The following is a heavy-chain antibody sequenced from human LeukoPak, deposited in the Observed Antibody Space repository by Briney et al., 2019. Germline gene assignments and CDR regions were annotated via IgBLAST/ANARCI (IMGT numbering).Heavy chain of an antibody. Sequence: SQTLSLTCAISGDSVSSNSAAWNWIRQSPSRGLEWLGNTYYRSMWYNDYAMSVQSRITIKPDTSKNQFSLHLNSVTPEDTAVYYCAKGVKYSFDYWDQGPLVTVSS. J-gene: IGHJ4*02. CDR3: AKGVKYSFDY. CDR1: GDSVSSNSAA. V-gene: IGHV6-1*01. CDR2: TYYRSMWYN. D-gene: IGHD1-1*01.